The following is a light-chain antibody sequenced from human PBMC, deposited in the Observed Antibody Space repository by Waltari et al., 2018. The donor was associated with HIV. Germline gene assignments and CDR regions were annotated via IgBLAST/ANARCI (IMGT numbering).Light chain of an antibody. J-gene: IGLJ3*02. CDR1: SSNIANNY. CDR3: GTWDSSLGLWV. CDR2: ANC. V-gene: IGLV1-51*01. Sequence: QSVLTQPPSVSAASGQRITISCSGSSSNIANNYVSWYQQFPGTAPKLLIYANCRRPPGTPGRFSVSKSVTPAALAISGLQTADEADYYGGTWDSSLGLWVFGGGTKVTVL.